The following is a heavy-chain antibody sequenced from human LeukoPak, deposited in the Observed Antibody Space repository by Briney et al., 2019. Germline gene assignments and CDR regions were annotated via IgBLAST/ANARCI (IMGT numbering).Heavy chain of an antibody. V-gene: IGHV4-59*01. J-gene: IGHJ6*03. CDR1: VGSISSYY. Sequence: SETLSLTCIVSVGSISSYYWSLIRQPPGKRLEWIAQIYYSGSTNYNPSLKSRVTISVDTSKNQFSLKLSSVTAADTAVYYCARTRDYYYYYMDVWGKGTTVTVSS. CDR2: IYYSGST. CDR3: ARTRDYYYYYMDV. D-gene: IGHD2-2*01.